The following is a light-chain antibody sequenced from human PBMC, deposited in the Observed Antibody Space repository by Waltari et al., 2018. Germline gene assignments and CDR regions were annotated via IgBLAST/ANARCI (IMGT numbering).Light chain of an antibody. CDR2: DAS. CDR1: QSVSRP. Sequence: EIVLTQSPGTLSLSPGERATLSCRASQSVSRPLAWYQQKPGQAPRLLIYDASSRATGIPDRFSGSGSGTDFSLTISRLEPEDFAVYYCQKYGTLPATFGQGTKVEIK. CDR3: QKYGTLPAT. V-gene: IGKV3-20*01. J-gene: IGKJ1*01.